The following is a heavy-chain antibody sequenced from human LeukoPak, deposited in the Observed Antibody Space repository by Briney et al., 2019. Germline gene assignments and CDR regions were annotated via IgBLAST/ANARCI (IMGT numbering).Heavy chain of an antibody. Sequence: GGSLRLSCAASGFTFSSYWMSWVRQAPGQGLEWVANIKQDGSEKYYVDSVKGRFTISRDNAKNSLYLQMNSLRAEDTAVYYCARVIPRIAVAGTQYFDYWGQGTLVTVSS. J-gene: IGHJ4*02. D-gene: IGHD6-19*01. CDR2: IKQDGSEK. V-gene: IGHV3-7*01. CDR3: ARVIPRIAVAGTQYFDY. CDR1: GFTFSSYW.